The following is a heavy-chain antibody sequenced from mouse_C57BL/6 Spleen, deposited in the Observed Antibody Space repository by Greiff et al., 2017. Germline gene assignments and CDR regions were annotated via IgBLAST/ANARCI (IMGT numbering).Heavy chain of an antibody. CDR1: GYTFTSYW. V-gene: IGHV1-69*01. CDR3: AREGRLAY. J-gene: IGHJ3*01. CDR2: IDPSDSYT. Sequence: QVQLQQPGAELVMPGASVKLSCKASGYTFTSYWMHWVKQRPGQGLEWIGEIDPSDSYTNYNQTFKGKSTLTVDKSSSTAYMQLSSLTSEDSAVYYCAREGRLAYWGHGTLVTVSA.